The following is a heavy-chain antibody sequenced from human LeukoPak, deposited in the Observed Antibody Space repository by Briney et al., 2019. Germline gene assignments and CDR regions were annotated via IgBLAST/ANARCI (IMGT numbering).Heavy chain of an antibody. Sequence: ASVKVSCKASGYTFTGYCMHWVRQAPGQGLEWMGSINPNSGGTNYAQNLQGRVTMTRDTSISTAYMELSRLRSDDTAVDYCAREVFPMVRGEYNWFDPWGQGTLVTVSS. CDR1: GYTFTGYC. J-gene: IGHJ5*02. V-gene: IGHV1-2*02. CDR2: INPNSGGT. CDR3: AREVFPMVRGEYNWFDP. D-gene: IGHD3-10*01.